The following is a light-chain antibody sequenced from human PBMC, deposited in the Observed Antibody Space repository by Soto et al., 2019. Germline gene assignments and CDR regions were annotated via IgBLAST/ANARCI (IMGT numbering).Light chain of an antibody. V-gene: IGKV3-11*01. CDR3: QQRSNRPPVT. CDR2: DAS. J-gene: IGKJ5*01. Sequence: EIVLTQSPATLSLSPGERATLSCRASQNINYYLAWYQQKVGQAPRLLIYDASNRAPGIPARFSGSGSGTDFTLTITSLEPEDFALYYCQQRSNRPPVTFGRGTRLEIK. CDR1: QNINYY.